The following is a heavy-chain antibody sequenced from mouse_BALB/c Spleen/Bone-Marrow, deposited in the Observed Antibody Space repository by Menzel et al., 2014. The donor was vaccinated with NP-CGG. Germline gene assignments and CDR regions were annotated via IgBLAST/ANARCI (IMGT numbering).Heavy chain of an antibody. CDR2: IYPGNINI. Sequence: QVQLKESGPELVKPGASMRISCKASGYTFTTYFIHWVKQRPGQGPEWIGWIYPGNINIKYNENFKDKVTLTADKSSNAAHLQFSSLTSEDSAVYFCARGDYYRSVMDYWGQGTSVTVSS. CDR3: ARGDYYRSVMDY. CDR1: GYTFTTYF. J-gene: IGHJ4*01. V-gene: IGHV1S56*01. D-gene: IGHD2-14*01.